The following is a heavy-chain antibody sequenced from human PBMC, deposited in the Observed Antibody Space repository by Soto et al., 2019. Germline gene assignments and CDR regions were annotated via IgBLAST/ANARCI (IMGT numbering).Heavy chain of an antibody. CDR1: GGSISIGGYY. Sequence: PSETLSLTCTVSGGSISIGGYYWSCIRQHPGKGLEWIGYIYYSGSTYYNPSLKSRVTISVDTSKNQFSLKLSSVTAADTAVYYCARDRRNWFDPWGQGTLVTVSS. CDR3: ARDRRNWFDP. CDR2: IYYSGST. V-gene: IGHV4-31*03. J-gene: IGHJ5*02.